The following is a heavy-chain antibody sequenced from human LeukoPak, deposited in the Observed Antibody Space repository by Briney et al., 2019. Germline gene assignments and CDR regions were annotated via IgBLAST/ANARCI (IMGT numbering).Heavy chain of an antibody. CDR3: ARDCQTDYFDY. Sequence: ASVTVSCKASGYTFTSYYMHWVRQAPGQGLEWMGIINPSGGSTSYAQKFQGRVTMTRDTSTSTVYMELSSLRSEDTAVYYCARDCQTDYFDYWGQGTLVTVSS. CDR2: INPSGGST. CDR1: GYTFTSYY. J-gene: IGHJ4*02. V-gene: IGHV1-46*01.